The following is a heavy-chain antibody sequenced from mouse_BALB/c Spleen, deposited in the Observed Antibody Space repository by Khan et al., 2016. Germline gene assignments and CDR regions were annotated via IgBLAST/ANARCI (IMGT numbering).Heavy chain of an antibody. Sequence: QVRLQQSGAELARPGASVKLSCKASGYTFTDYYINWVKQRTGQGLEWIGEIYPGSGNTYYNEKFKGKATLTADKSSSTAYMQLSSLTSEDSAVYFCARSVYYGSYFDYWGQGTTLTVSS. CDR3: ARSVYYGSYFDY. J-gene: IGHJ2*01. V-gene: IGHV1-77*01. CDR2: IYPGSGNT. CDR1: GYTFTDYY. D-gene: IGHD2-2*01.